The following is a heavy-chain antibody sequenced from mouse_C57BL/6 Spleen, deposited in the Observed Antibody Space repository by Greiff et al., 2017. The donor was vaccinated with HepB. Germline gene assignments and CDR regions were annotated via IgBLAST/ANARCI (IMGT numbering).Heavy chain of an antibody. V-gene: IGHV1-59*01. CDR3: ARTPIFYAMDY. J-gene: IGHJ4*01. Sequence: QVQLQQPGAELVRPGTSVKLSCKASGYTFTSYWMHWVKQRPGQGLEWIGVIDPSDSYTNYNQKFKGKATLTVDTSSSTAYMQLSSLTSEDSAVYDCARTPIFYAMDYWGQGTSVTVSS. CDR1: GYTFTSYW. CDR2: IDPSDSYT.